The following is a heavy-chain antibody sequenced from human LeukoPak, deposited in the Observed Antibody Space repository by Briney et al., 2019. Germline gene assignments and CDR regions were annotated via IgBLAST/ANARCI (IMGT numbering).Heavy chain of an antibody. CDR2: IYYSGTT. CDR3: ARVYSSTHNWSDT. J-gene: IGHJ5*02. V-gene: IGHV4-4*02. D-gene: IGHD6-19*01. CDR1: GFTFSNAW. Sequence: GSLRLSCAASGFTFSNAWMSWVRQPPGEGLEWIGSIYYSGTTYFNSSLKSRVTISVERSKNHFSLKLSSVTVADTALYYCARVYSSTHNWSDTWGQGIQVTVSS.